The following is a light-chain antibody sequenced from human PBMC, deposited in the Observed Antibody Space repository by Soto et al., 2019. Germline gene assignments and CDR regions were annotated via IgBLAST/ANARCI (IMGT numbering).Light chain of an antibody. J-gene: IGKJ1*01. Sequence: DIVLTQSPDSLAVSLGERATINCKSSQTVLYNSNNKNYLAWFQQKAGQPPKLLIRWASTRESGVPDRFSGSVSGTDFTLTISSLQAEDVAVYYCQQYYRSSLWTFGQGPKVDIK. V-gene: IGKV4-1*01. CDR3: QQYYRSSLWT. CDR1: QTVLYNSNNKNY. CDR2: WAS.